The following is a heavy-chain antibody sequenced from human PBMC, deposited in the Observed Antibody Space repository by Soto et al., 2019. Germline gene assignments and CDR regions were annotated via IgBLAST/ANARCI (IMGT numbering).Heavy chain of an antibody. CDR1: GYTFTSYG. Sequence: ASVKVSCKASGYTFTSYGISWVRQAPGQGLEWMGWISAYNGNTNYAQKLQGRVTMTTDTSTSTAYMELRSLRSDDTAVYYCARANYYDSSGYYDSGMDVWGQGTTVTVSS. CDR2: ISAYNGNT. V-gene: IGHV1-18*01. D-gene: IGHD3-22*01. CDR3: ARANYYDSSGYYDSGMDV. J-gene: IGHJ6*02.